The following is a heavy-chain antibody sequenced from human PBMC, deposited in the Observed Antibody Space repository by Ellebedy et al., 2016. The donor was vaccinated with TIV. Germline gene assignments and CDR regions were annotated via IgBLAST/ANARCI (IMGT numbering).Heavy chain of an antibody. CDR2: VNPNGGST. V-gene: IGHV1-46*01. CDR3: AIGSASSNAFDL. J-gene: IGHJ3*01. CDR1: GYTFTNDY. Sequence: AASVKVSCKASGYTFTNDYMHWLRQAPGQGPEWMGIVNPNGGSTRYAQKFQGRVTMTRETSTSTVYMELSSLRSEDTAMYYCAIGSASSNAFDLWGQGTMVTVSS.